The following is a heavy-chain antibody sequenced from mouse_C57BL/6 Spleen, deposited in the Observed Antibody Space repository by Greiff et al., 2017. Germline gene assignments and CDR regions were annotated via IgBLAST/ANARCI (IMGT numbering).Heavy chain of an antibody. Sequence: VQLQQSGPGLVKPSQSLSLTCSVTGYSITSGYYWNWIRQFPGNKLEWMGYISYDGSNNYNPSLKNRISITRDTSKNQFFLKLNSVTTEDTATYYCAREGYYDPWFAYWGQGTLVTVSA. D-gene: IGHD2-4*01. V-gene: IGHV3-6*01. CDR1: GYSITSGYY. J-gene: IGHJ3*01. CDR2: ISYDGSN. CDR3: AREGYYDPWFAY.